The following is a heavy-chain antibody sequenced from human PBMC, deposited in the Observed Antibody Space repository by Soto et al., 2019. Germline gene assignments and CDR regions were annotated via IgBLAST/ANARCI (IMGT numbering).Heavy chain of an antibody. Sequence: GGSLRLSCAASQFSFRSYAMHWIRQSPGKGLEWVAVISFDGNSLHYADSVRDRFTISRDNSKNTLYLQMNNLRPEDTAVYYCARNFDTITYYFDYWGQGTVVTVYS. CDR2: ISFDGNSL. CDR1: QFSFRSYA. D-gene: IGHD3-9*01. J-gene: IGHJ4*02. CDR3: ARNFDTITYYFDY. V-gene: IGHV3-30-3*01.